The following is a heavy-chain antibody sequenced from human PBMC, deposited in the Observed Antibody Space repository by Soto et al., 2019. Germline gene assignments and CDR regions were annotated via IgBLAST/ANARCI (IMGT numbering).Heavy chain of an antibody. CDR1: GAYISSGGYS. CDR2: IYHSGST. D-gene: IGHD3-16*01. Sequence: SDTLSLTCALSGAYISSGGYSWRWIRQPPGKGLEWIGYIYHSGSTYYNPSLKSRVTISVDRSKNQFSLKLSSVTAADTAVYYCARGGDYYYGMDVWGQGTTGTVA. V-gene: IGHV4-30-2*01. J-gene: IGHJ6*02. CDR3: ARGGDYYYGMDV.